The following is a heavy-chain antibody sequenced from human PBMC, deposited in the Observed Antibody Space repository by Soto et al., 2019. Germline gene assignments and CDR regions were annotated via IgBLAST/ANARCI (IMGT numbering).Heavy chain of an antibody. CDR1: GFTFSSYG. V-gene: IGHV3-30*18. Sequence: HPGGSLRLSCAASGFTFSSYGMHWVRQAPGKGLEWVAVISYDGSNKYYADSVKGRFTISRDNSKNTLYLQMNRLRAEDTAVYYCANLDYYDSSGLDYWGQGT. J-gene: IGHJ4*02. CDR3: ANLDYYDSSGLDY. CDR2: ISYDGSNK. D-gene: IGHD3-22*01.